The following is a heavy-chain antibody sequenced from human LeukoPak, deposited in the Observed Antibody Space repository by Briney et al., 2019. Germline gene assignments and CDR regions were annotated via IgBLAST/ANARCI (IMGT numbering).Heavy chain of an antibody. CDR1: GFTVITND. V-gene: IGHV3-53*01. CDR3: ARGVEPLAANTLAY. Sequence: GGSLRLSCAASGFTVITNDMTWVRQAPGKGLEWVSVLYSDGNTKYAVSVQGRFTISRDNSKSTLYLEMNSLSPDDTAVYYCARGVEPLAANTLAYWGQGTLVTVSS. CDR2: LYSDGNT. J-gene: IGHJ4*02. D-gene: IGHD1-14*01.